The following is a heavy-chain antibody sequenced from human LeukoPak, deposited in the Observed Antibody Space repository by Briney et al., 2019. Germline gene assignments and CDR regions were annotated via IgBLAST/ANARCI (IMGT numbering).Heavy chain of an antibody. V-gene: IGHV4-34*01. J-gene: IGHJ6*03. D-gene: IGHD2-8*01. CDR3: ARGYCTNSVCSENYYYYYYMDV. Sequence: SETLSLTCAVYGGSFSGYYWSWVRQPPGKGLEWMGEINHSGSTNYNPSLKRRLTISVGTSKNQFSLKLSSVTAADTAVYYCARGYCTNSVCSENYYYYYYMDVWGKGTTVTVSS. CDR2: INHSGST. CDR1: GGSFSGYY.